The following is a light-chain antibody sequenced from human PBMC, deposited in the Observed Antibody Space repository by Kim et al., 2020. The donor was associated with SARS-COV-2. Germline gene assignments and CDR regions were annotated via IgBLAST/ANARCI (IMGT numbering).Light chain of an antibody. J-gene: IGKJ2*01. CDR2: GAS. V-gene: IGKV3-15*01. CDR3: QQYNDWPPAYT. Sequence: SQGETPTPSCRASQSVNNNLAWYQQKPGQAPRLLISGASTRATGIPARFSGSGSGTEFTLTISSLQSEDFAVYYCQQYNDWPPAYTFGQGTKLEI. CDR1: QSVNNN.